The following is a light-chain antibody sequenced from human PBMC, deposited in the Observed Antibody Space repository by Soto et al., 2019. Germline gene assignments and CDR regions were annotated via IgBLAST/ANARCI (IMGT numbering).Light chain of an antibody. CDR3: QQYNSYPST. Sequence: DIQMTQSPSTLSASVGDRVTITCRASQRISSWLAWYQQKPGKAHKLLIYTASSLESGVPSRFSGSGSGTAFTLTISSLQPDYFATYYCQQYNSYPSTFGQGTKLEIK. V-gene: IGKV1-5*03. CDR2: TAS. J-gene: IGKJ2*01. CDR1: QRISSW.